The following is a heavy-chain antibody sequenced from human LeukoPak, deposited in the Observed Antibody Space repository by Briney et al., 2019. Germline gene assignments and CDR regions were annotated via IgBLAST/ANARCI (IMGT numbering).Heavy chain of an antibody. D-gene: IGHD5-24*01. V-gene: IGHV3-48*01. CDR1: AFTFSGYS. J-gene: IGHJ4*02. CDR2: ISPSATTI. CDR3: TRVGYIDEGIDY. Sequence: GGSLRLSCAASAFTFSGYSMNWVRQAPGKGLEWVSYISPSATTIYYADSVKGRFTISRDNAKNSLYLQMNSLRAEDTAIYYCTRVGYIDEGIDYWGQGTLVTVSS.